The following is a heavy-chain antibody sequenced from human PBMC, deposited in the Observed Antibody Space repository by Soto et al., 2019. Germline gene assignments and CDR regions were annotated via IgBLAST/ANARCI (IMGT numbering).Heavy chain of an antibody. CDR2: IYYSGST. D-gene: IGHD5-12*01. V-gene: IGHV4-59*08. J-gene: IGHJ4*02. CDR3: ARREYSGYGYFDY. CDR1: GGSISSYY. Sequence: SETLSLTCTVSGGSISSYYWSWIRQPPGKGLELIGYIYYSGSTNYNPSLKSRVTISVDTSKNQFSLKLSSVTAADTAVYYCARREYSGYGYFDYWGQGTLVTVSS.